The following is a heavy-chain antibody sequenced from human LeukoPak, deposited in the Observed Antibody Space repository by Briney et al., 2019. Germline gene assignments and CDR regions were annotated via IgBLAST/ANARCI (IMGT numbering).Heavy chain of an antibody. D-gene: IGHD6-19*01. CDR2: INPGGANT. J-gene: IGHJ4*02. CDR3: ARDAYIVTTFVGGWYREGYFDY. Sequence: ASVKVSCKASGYTFTNYYIHWVRQAPGQGLEWMGLINPGGANTNYAQNFQGRVTMTRDTSTSTVYMELSSLRTEDTAVHYCARDAYIVTTFVGGWYREGYFDYWGQGTLVTVSS. V-gene: IGHV1-46*01. CDR1: GYTFTNYY.